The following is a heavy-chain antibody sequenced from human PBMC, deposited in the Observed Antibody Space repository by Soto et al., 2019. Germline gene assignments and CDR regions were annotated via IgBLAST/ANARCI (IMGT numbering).Heavy chain of an antibody. CDR3: ASDPSMVRGENWYFDL. CDR1: GFTFSSYS. D-gene: IGHD3-10*01. J-gene: IGHJ2*01. V-gene: IGHV3-21*01. Sequence: EVQLVESGGGLVKPGGSLRLSCAASGFTFSSYSMNWVRQAPGKGLEWVSSLSSSRSYIYYADSVRGRCTISRDDAKNSLYLQMNSLRAEDTAVYYCASDPSMVRGENWYFDLWGRGTLVTVSS. CDR2: LSSSRSYI.